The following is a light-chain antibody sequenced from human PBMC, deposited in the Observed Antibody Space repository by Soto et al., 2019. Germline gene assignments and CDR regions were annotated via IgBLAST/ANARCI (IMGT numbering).Light chain of an antibody. J-gene: IGLJ2*01. V-gene: IGLV2-23*01. Sequence: QSVLTQPASVSGSPGQSITISCTGTSSDVGSYNLVSWYQQYPGKAPKLMIYEGSKRPSGVSNRFSGSKSGNTASLTISGLQAEDEADYYCCSYAGETTLVFGGGNKLTVL. CDR2: EGS. CDR1: SSDVGSYNL. CDR3: CSYAGETTLV.